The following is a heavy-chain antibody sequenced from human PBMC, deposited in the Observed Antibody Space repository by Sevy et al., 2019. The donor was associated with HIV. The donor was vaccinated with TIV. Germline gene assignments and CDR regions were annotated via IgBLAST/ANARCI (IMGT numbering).Heavy chain of an antibody. J-gene: IGHJ4*02. V-gene: IGHV3-15*01. CDR3: TTGGSILQH. CDR1: GFTFSNVW. D-gene: IGHD2-21*01. Sequence: GGSLRLSCAASGFTFSNVWMSWVRQTPGKGLERVGHIKSRTEGGTPDYAAPVKGRFNISRDDSKSTLYLQMNSLKTEDTAVYYCTTGGSILQHWGQGTLVTVSS. CDR2: IKSRTEGGTP.